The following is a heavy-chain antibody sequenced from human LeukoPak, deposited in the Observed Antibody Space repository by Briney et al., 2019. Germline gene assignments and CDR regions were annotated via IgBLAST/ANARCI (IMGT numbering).Heavy chain of an antibody. CDR2: IIPIFGTA. D-gene: IGHD3-3*01. J-gene: IGHJ6*03. CDR1: GGTFSSYA. V-gene: IGHV1-69*13. Sequence: ASVKVSCKASGGTFSSYAISWVRQAPGQGLEWMGGIIPIFGTANYAQKFQGRVTITADESTSTAYMELSSLRSEDTAVYYCAVNFWSGRLLYYHMDVWGKGTTVTVSS. CDR3: AVNFWSGRLLYYHMDV.